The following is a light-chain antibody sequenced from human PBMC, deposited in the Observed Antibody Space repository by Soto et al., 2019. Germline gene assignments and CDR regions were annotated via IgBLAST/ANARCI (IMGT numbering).Light chain of an antibody. CDR2: GAS. Sequence: EIVLTQSPGTLSLSPGERATLSCRASQSVGSSYLAWYQQKPGQAPRLLIYGASNRATGIPDRFSGSGSGTDFTLTISRLEPEDFAVYYCQQYGSSPPYTFGRGTKLEIK. CDR1: QSVGSSY. J-gene: IGKJ2*01. V-gene: IGKV3-20*01. CDR3: QQYGSSPPYT.